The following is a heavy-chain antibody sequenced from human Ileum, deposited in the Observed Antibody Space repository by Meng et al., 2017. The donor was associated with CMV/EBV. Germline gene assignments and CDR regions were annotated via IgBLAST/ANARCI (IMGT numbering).Heavy chain of an antibody. J-gene: IGHJ4*02. CDR1: GDSITSFY. CDR2: IYHGGST. V-gene: IGHV4-4*07. CDR3: ARGPGGFGDFNFDY. Sequence: VQLSASGPALVNPSETPSLPCPVSGDSITSFYGSWIRQPAGKALEWIGRIYHGGSTNYNPSLKSRVTLSVDTSKNQFSMRLTSVTAADTAVYYCARGPGGFGDFNFDYWGQGTLVTVSS. D-gene: IGHD3-16*01.